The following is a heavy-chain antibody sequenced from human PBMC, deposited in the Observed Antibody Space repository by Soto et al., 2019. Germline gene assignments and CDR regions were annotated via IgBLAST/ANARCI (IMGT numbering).Heavy chain of an antibody. CDR3: ARYRFSDTWSKFDY. V-gene: IGHV4-39*07. CDR1: GGSINRSPYY. Sequence: PSETLSLTCSVSGGSINRSPYYWDWIRQSPGKGLEWIGSIYETGRTNHNPLLKIRVTMTVDTSRNQFSLKLRSVTAADTAVYYCARYRFSDTWSKFDYWGQGTLVTVSS. D-gene: IGHD3-16*02. J-gene: IGHJ4*02. CDR2: IYETGRT.